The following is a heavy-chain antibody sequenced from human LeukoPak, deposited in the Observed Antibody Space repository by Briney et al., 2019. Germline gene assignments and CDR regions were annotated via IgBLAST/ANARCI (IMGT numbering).Heavy chain of an antibody. J-gene: IGHJ6*02. V-gene: IGHV1-69*04. Sequence: SVKVSCKASGGTFSSYAISWVRQAPGQGLEWMGRIIPILGIANYAQKFQGRVTITADKSTSTAYMELSSLRSEDTAVYYCARVFGAAAGTLNYYYYGMNVWGQGTTVTVSS. CDR2: IIPILGIA. D-gene: IGHD6-13*01. CDR1: GGTFSSYA. CDR3: ARVFGAAAGTLNYYYYGMNV.